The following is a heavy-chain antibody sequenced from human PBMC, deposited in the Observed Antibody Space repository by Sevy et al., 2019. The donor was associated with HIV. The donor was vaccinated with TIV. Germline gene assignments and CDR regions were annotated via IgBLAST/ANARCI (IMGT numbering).Heavy chain of an antibody. J-gene: IGHJ6*02. V-gene: IGHV3-73*01. CDR2: IRSKANSYAT. CDR1: GFTFSGSA. Sequence: GGSLRLSCAASGFTFSGSAMHWVRQASGKGLEWVGRIRSKANSYATAYAASGKGRFTISRDDSKNTAYLQMNSLKTEDTAVYYCTRGMTTVTIGWGNYYYYYGMDVWGQGTTVTVSS. D-gene: IGHD4-17*01. CDR3: TRGMTTVTIGWGNYYYYYGMDV.